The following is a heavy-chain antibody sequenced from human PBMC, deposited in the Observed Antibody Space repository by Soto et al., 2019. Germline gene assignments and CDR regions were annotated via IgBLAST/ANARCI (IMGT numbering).Heavy chain of an antibody. CDR3: ARVPRGWCDLLRSPYFDS. Sequence: SETLSLTCAVSGGSFSSYYWSWIRQPPGKGLEWIGHISYSGSTTYNSSLKSRVTISVDTSKSQLSLRLSSVTAADTAVYYCARVPRGWCDLLRSPYFDSWGQGTLVTVSS. V-gene: IGHV4-59*01. D-gene: IGHD1-26*01. J-gene: IGHJ4*02. CDR2: ISYSGST. CDR1: GGSFSSYY.